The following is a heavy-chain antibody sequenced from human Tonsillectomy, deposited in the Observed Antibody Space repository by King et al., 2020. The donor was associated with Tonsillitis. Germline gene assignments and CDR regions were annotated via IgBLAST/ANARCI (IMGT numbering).Heavy chain of an antibody. V-gene: IGHV3-74*01. J-gene: IGHJ4*02. CDR1: GFTFSSYW. CDR2: INSDGSST. CDR3: ARITIFVVERDY. Sequence: VQLVESGGGLVQPGGSLRLSCAASGFTFSSYWMHWVRQVPGKGLVWVSRINSDGSSTRYADSVKGRFTISRDNAKNTLYLQMNSLRAEDTAVYYCARITIFVVERDYWGQGTRVTVSS. D-gene: IGHD3-3*01.